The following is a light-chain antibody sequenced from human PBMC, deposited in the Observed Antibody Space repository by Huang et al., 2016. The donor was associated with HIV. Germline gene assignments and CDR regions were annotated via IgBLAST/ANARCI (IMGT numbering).Light chain of an antibody. CDR1: QSVSSY. CDR3: QQRSNWPPA. CDR2: DAS. V-gene: IGKV3-11*01. Sequence: EIVLTQSPATLSLSQGEGATLSCRASQSVSSYLAWYQQKPGQAPRLLIYDASNRATGIPARFSGSGSGTDFTLTISSLEAEDFAVYYCQQRSNWPPAFGPGTKVDIK. J-gene: IGKJ3*01.